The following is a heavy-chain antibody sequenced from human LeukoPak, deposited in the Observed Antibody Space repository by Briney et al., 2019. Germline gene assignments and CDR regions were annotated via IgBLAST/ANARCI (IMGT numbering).Heavy chain of an antibody. V-gene: IGHV1-2*06. CDR3: ASIARIAARCAFDI. D-gene: IGHD6-6*01. Sequence: GASVKVSCKASGYTFTGYYMHWVRQAPGQGLEWMGRINPNSGGTNYAQKFQGRVTMTRDTSISTAYMELSRLRSDDTAVYYCASIARIAARCAFDIWGQGTMVTVSS. J-gene: IGHJ3*02. CDR1: GYTFTGYY. CDR2: INPNSGGT.